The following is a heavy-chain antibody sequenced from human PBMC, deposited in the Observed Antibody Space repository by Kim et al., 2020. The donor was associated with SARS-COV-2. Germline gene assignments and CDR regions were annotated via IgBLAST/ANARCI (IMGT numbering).Heavy chain of an antibody. CDR2: ISYDGSNK. CDR3: AKDVAAAGYYYYGMDV. J-gene: IGHJ6*02. CDR1: GFTFSSYG. D-gene: IGHD6-13*01. Sequence: GGSLRLSCAASGFTFSSYGMHWVRQAPGKGLEWVAVISYDGSNKYYADSVKGRFTISRDNSKNTLYLQMNSLRAEDTAVYHCAKDVAAAGYYYYGMDVWGQGTTVTASS. V-gene: IGHV3-30*18.